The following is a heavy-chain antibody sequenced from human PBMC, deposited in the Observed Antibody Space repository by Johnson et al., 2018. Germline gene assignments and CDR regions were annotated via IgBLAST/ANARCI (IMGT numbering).Heavy chain of an antibody. V-gene: IGHV3-30*18. Sequence: QVQLVQSGGGVVQPGRSLRLSCAASGFTFSSYGMHWVRQAPGKGLEWVAVISYDGSNKYYADSVKGRFTISRDNSKNTLYLQMNSLRAEDTAVYYCEKACRITMVRGVRDYYYSMGVWGKGTTVTVSS. J-gene: IGHJ6*03. CDR2: ISYDGSNK. CDR1: GFTFSSYG. D-gene: IGHD3-10*01. CDR3: EKACRITMVRGVRDYYYSMGV.